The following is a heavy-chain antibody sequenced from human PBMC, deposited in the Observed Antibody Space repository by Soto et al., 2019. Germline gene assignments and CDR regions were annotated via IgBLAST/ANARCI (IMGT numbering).Heavy chain of an antibody. D-gene: IGHD6-13*01. J-gene: IGHJ4*02. V-gene: IGHV4-4*07. CDR1: GGSFSGYY. CDR2: IYTSGST. CDR3: ARDRLGSSRN. Sequence: QVRLQESGPGLVKPSETLSLTCTVSGGSFSGYYRSWIRQSAGKGLEWIGRIYTSGSTNYNPSLKSRVTMSVDTSKNQFSLKMSSVTAADTAVYYCARDRLGSSRNWGQGTLVSVSS.